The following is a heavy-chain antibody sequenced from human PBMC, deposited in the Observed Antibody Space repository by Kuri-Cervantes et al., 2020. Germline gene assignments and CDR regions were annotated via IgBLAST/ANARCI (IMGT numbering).Heavy chain of an antibody. CDR1: GYTFTSYD. CDR2: MNPNSGNT. J-gene: IGHJ4*02. D-gene: IGHD4-17*01. V-gene: IGHV1-8*01. CDR3: ASDLQDYGDYESAWG. Sequence: ASVKVSCKASGYTFTSYDIHWVRQATGKGLEWMGWMNPNSGNTGYAQKFQGRVTMTRNTSISTAYMELSSLRSEDTAVYYCASDLQDYGDYESAWGWGQGTLVTVSS.